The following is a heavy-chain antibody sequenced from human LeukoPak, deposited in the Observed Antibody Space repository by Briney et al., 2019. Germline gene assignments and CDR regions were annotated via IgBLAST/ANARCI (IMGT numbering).Heavy chain of an antibody. V-gene: IGHV4-59*01. Sequence: PSETLSLTCTVSGGSISSYYWSWIRQPPGKGVEWIGYIYYSGITNYNPSLKSRVTMSVDTSKNQVPLKLSSVTAADTAVYYCARAWATDYFDYWGQGTLVTVSS. CDR3: ARAWATDYFDY. CDR1: GGSISSYY. CDR2: IYYSGIT. J-gene: IGHJ4*02.